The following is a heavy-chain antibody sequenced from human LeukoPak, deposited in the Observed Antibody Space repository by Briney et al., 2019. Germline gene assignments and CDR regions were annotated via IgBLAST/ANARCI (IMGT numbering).Heavy chain of an antibody. CDR3: ARVPPDIVVVTASDY. CDR1: GYTFTSYG. D-gene: IGHD2-21*02. V-gene: IGHV1-18*01. J-gene: IGHJ4*02. CDR2: ISAYNGNT. Sequence: ASVKVSCKASGYTFTSYGISWVRQAPGQGLEWMGWISAYNGNTNYAQKLQGRVTMTTDTSTSTAYMELRSLRSDDTAVYYCARVPPDIVVVTASDYWGQGTLVTVSS.